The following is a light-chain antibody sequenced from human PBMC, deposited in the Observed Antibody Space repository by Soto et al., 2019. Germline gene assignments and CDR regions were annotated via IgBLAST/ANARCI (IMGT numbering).Light chain of an antibody. CDR3: SSYTSSSTLHWV. CDR2: EVS. Sequence: QSALTQPASVSGSPGQSITISCTGTSSDVGGYNYVSWYQQHPGKAPKLMIYEVSNRPSGVSNRFSGSKSGNTASLTISGLQAEDEADYYCSSYTSSSTLHWVFGGGTKVNVL. V-gene: IGLV2-14*01. J-gene: IGLJ3*02. CDR1: SSDVGGYNY.